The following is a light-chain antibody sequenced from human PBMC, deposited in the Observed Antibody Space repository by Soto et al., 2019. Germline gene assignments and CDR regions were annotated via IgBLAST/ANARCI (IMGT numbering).Light chain of an antibody. CDR3: QQYNSHYT. Sequence: EIVMTQSPATLTVSPGERATLSCRASQSVSSNLAWYQQKPGQAPRLLIYGASTRATGIPARFSGSGSGTEFTLTISSLQPDDFATYYCQQYNSHYTFGQGTKVDIK. J-gene: IGKJ1*01. CDR2: GAS. CDR1: QSVSSN. V-gene: IGKV3-15*01.